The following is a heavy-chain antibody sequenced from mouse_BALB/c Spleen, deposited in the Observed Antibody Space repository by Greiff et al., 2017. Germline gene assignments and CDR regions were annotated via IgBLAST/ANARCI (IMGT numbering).Heavy chain of an antibody. J-gene: IGHJ3*01. Sequence: QVQLQQSGAELVKPGASVKLSCKASGYTFTSYYMYWVKQRPGQGLEWIGEINPSNGGTNFNEKFKSKATLTVDKSSRTAYMQLSSLTSEDSAVYYCTRGYYRYDGRAWFAYGGQGTRVTVSA. D-gene: IGHD2-14*01. CDR3: TRGYYRYDGRAWFAY. CDR1: GYTFTSYY. CDR2: INPSNGGT. V-gene: IGHV1S81*02.